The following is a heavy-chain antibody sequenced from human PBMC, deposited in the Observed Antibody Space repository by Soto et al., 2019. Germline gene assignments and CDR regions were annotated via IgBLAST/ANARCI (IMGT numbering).Heavy chain of an antibody. CDR2: IDPSDSYT. D-gene: IGHD1-26*01. Sequence: PGESLKISCKGSGYSFTSYWISWVRQMPGKGLEWMGRIDPSDSYTNYSPSFQGHVTISADKSISTAYLQWSSLKASDTAMYYCARRGWELPPYYGMDVWGQGTTVTVSS. V-gene: IGHV5-10-1*01. CDR1: GYSFTSYW. J-gene: IGHJ6*02. CDR3: ARRGWELPPYYGMDV.